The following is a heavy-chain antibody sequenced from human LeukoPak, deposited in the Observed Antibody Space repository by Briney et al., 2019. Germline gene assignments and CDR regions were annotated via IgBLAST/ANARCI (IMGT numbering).Heavy chain of an antibody. Sequence: GGSLRLSCAASGFTVSSNYMSWVRQAPGKGLEWVSVIYSGGSTYYADSVKGRFTISRDNSKNTLYLQMNSLRAEDTAVYYCAKGVRSIAAAGTGWVLYYFDYWGQGTLVTVSS. D-gene: IGHD6-13*01. CDR2: IYSGGST. CDR3: AKGVRSIAAAGTGWVLYYFDY. V-gene: IGHV3-53*05. CDR1: GFTVSSNY. J-gene: IGHJ4*02.